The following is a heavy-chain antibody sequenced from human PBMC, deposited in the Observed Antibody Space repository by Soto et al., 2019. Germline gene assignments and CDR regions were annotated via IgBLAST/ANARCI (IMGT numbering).Heavy chain of an antibody. V-gene: IGHV3-23*01. CDR3: AKDMITFGGVIQPYNWFDP. CDR1: GFTVSSKY. D-gene: IGHD3-16*02. Sequence: HPGGSLRLSCAASGFTVSSKYMSWVRQAPGKGLEWVSAISGSGGSTYYADSVKGRFTISRDNSKNTLYLQMNSLRAEDTAVYYCAKDMITFGGVIQPYNWFDPWGQGTLVTVSS. CDR2: ISGSGGST. J-gene: IGHJ5*02.